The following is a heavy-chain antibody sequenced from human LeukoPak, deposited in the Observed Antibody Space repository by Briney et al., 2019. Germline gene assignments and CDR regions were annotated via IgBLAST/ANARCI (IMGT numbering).Heavy chain of an antibody. D-gene: IGHD4-17*01. CDR1: GYTLSDYD. V-gene: IGHV1-8*01. CDR3: ARVKPVPTVSFDP. J-gene: IGHJ5*02. CDR2: INPNSLIP. Sequence: ASVKVSCKASGYTLSDYDINWVRQAPGKGLEYMGWINPNSLIPGYARKFRGRVTLTMDTSIRAAYMELSGLTYDDTAIYYCARVKPVPTVSFDPWGQGTLVTVSS.